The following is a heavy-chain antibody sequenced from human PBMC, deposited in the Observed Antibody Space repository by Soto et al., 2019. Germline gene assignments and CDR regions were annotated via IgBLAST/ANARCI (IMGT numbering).Heavy chain of an antibody. V-gene: IGHV4-38-2*02. CDR1: GYAISSGYY. CDR2: IYHSGST. J-gene: IGHJ4*02. Sequence: SETLSLTCAVSGYAISSGYYWGWIRQPPGKGLEWIGSIYHSGSTYYNPSLKSRVTISVDTSKNQFSLKLSSVTAADTAVYYCARDHDSSGLIDYWGQGTLVTVSS. CDR3: ARDHDSSGLIDY. D-gene: IGHD3-22*01.